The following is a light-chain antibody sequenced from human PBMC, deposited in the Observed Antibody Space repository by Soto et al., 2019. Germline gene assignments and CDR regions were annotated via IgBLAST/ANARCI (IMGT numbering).Light chain of an antibody. CDR1: QTVTSNH. V-gene: IGKV3-20*01. CDR3: QQYGGSPRYT. Sequence: EIVLTQSPGTLSLSPGEIATLSCRASQTVTSNHLAWYQQKPGQAPRLLIYDASSRSTGIPDRFSGSGSGTDVTLTISRLEREDFAVYYCQQYGGSPRYTYGQGTKLEIK. CDR2: DAS. J-gene: IGKJ2*01.